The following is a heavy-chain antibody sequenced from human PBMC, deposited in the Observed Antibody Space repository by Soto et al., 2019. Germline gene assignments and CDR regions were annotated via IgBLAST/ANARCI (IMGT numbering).Heavy chain of an antibody. CDR1: GFTVSSHY. CDR2: IYDSDST. J-gene: IGHJ3*01. CDR3: ATPVTRLIAFDL. V-gene: IGHV3-53*02. D-gene: IGHD4-17*01. Sequence: EVQLVETGGGLIQPGGSLRLSCAASGFTVSSHYMTWVRQTPGKGLEWVSIIYDSDSTFYADSVKGRFTISRDNSKNTVYLHLNSLRAEDTAMYYCATPVTRLIAFDLWGQGTMVTVSS.